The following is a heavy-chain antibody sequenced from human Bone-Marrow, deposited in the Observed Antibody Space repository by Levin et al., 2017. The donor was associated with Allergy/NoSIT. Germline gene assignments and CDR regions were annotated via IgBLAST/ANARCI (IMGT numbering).Heavy chain of an antibody. J-gene: IGHJ4*02. CDR2: FDPEDGET. CDR3: ATDYDY. CDR1: GSSLTEFS. Sequence: GASVKVSCKVSGSSLTEFSMHWVRQAPGKGLEWMGNFDPEDGETVYAQKFMGRLTMTEDTSTDTAYMELTRLRPEDTAVYYCATDYDYWGQGTLVTVSS. V-gene: IGHV1-24*01.